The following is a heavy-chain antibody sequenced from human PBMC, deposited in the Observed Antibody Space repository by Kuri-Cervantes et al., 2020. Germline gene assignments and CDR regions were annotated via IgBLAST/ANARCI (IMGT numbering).Heavy chain of an antibody. Sequence: LSLTCAASGFTFSSYAMHWVRQAPGKGLEWVAVISYDGSNKYYADSVKGRFTISRDNAKNSLFLQMNSLRAEDTAVYYCARDFNWAKDYWGQGTLVTVSS. CDR2: ISYDGSNK. CDR3: ARDFNWAKDY. V-gene: IGHV3-30-3*01. J-gene: IGHJ4*02. CDR1: GFTFSSYA. D-gene: IGHD7-27*01.